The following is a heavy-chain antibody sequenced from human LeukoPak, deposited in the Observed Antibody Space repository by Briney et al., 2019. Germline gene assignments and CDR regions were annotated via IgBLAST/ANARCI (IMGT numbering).Heavy chain of an antibody. V-gene: IGHV1-69*04. CDR1: GGTFNTYA. J-gene: IGHJ3*02. CDR2: LIPIVGVA. CDR3: ARGNYYDSSGFYYYAFYM. D-gene: IGHD3-22*01. Sequence: SVKVSCKASGGTFNTYAINWVRQAPGQDLEWMGRLIPIVGVADYAQKFQGRVTITADKPTSTVYMQLSSLTSEDTAVYYCARGNYYDSSGFYYYAFYMWGPGTKVTVSS.